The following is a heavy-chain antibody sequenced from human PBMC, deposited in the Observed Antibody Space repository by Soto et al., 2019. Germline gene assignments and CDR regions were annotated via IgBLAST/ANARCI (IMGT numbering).Heavy chain of an antibody. Sequence: GGSLRLSCAASGFTFSSYGMHWVRQAPGKGLEWVGRTRNKANRYTTEYAASVKGRFTISRHESENLLYLQMSSLITDDTAVYFCVRGYNSFDQWGQGILVTVSS. CDR1: GFTFSSYG. CDR2: TRNKANRYTT. CDR3: VRGYNSFDQ. V-gene: IGHV3-72*01. J-gene: IGHJ4*02. D-gene: IGHD5-12*01.